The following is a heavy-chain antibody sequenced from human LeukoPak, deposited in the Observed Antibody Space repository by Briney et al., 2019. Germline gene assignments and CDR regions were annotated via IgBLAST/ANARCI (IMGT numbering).Heavy chain of an antibody. CDR1: GGTFSSYA. CDR3: ATSAGTRRGYFDY. CDR2: INPSGGST. D-gene: IGHD6-13*01. V-gene: IGHV1-46*01. Sequence: ASVKVSCKASGGTFSSYAISWVRQAPGQGLEWMGIINPSGGSTSYAQKFQGRVTMTRDMSTSTVCMELSSLRSEDTAVYYCATSAGTRRGYFDYWGQGTLVTVSS. J-gene: IGHJ4*02.